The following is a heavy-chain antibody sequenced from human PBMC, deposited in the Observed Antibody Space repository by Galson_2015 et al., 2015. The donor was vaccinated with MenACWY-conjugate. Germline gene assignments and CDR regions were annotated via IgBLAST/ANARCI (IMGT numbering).Heavy chain of an antibody. Sequence: SLRLSCAASGFTFSNYWMHWVRQGPGKGLEWLSRIDNDGNRITYADSVKGRFTISRDNAKNTLYLQINSVRADDTAVYYCSRGGEAKLIIVGGISDIWGQGTTVNVSS. CDR3: SRGGEAKLIIVGGISDI. CDR1: GFTFSNYW. V-gene: IGHV3-74*01. J-gene: IGHJ3*02. D-gene: IGHD1-26*01. CDR2: IDNDGNRI.